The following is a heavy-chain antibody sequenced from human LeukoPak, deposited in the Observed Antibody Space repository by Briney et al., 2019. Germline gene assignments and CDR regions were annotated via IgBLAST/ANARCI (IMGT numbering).Heavy chain of an antibody. CDR2: INHGGST. CDR1: GASFSDFY. D-gene: IGHD4-17*01. V-gene: IGHV4-34*01. Sequence: SETLSLTCAVYGASFSDFYWSWIRQPPGMGLEWIGEINHGGSTNHNPSLKSRLTISVDTSKNQLSLKLSSVTAADTAVYYCARVRTTVTTFKNYYYGMDVWGQGTTVTVSS. J-gene: IGHJ6*02. CDR3: ARVRTTVTTFKNYYYGMDV.